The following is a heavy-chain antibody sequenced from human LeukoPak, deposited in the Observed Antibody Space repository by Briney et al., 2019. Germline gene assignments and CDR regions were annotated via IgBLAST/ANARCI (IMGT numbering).Heavy chain of an antibody. J-gene: IGHJ3*02. D-gene: IGHD2-2*01. CDR1: GYTFTGCY. CDR3: ARAPSDDAFDI. V-gene: IGHV1-2*04. Sequence: ASVKVSCKASGYTFTGCYMHWVRQAPGQGLEWMGWINPNSGGTNYAQKFQGWVTMTRDTSISTAYMELSRLRSDDTAVYYCARAPSDDAFDIWGQGTMVTVSS. CDR2: INPNSGGT.